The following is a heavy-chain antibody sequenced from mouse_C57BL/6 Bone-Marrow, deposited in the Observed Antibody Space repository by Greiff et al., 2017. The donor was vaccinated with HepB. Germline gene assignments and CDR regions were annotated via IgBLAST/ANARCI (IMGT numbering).Heavy chain of an antibody. CDR1: GYSFTDYN. V-gene: IGHV1-39*01. D-gene: IGHD2-1*01. J-gene: IGHJ2*01. Sequence: VQLQQSGPELVKPGASVKISCKASGYSFTDYNMNWVKQSHGKGLEWIGVINPNYGTTSYNQKFKGKATLTVDQSSSTAYMQLNSLTSEDSAVYYCARSGYYGNSHFDYWGQGTTLTVSS. CDR2: INPNYGTT. CDR3: ARSGYYGNSHFDY.